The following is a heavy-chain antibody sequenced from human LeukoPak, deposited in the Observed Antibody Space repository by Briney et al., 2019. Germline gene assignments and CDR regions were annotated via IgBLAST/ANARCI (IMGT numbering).Heavy chain of an antibody. CDR2: INHSGST. J-gene: IGHJ2*01. Sequence: PPETLSLTCAVYGGSFSGYYWSWIRQPPGKGLEWIGEINHSGSTNYNPSLKSRVTISVDTSKNQFSLKLSSVTAADTAVYYCARGGYRGPMRRKLLPSRGHWYFDLWGRGTLVTVSS. D-gene: IGHD1-26*01. V-gene: IGHV4-34*01. CDR3: ARGGYRGPMRRKLLPSRGHWYFDL. CDR1: GGSFSGYY.